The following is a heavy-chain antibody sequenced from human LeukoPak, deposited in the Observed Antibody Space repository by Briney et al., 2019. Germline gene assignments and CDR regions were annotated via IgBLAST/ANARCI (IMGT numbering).Heavy chain of an antibody. CDR3: ARAFRGSYYFDY. Sequence: GGSLRLSCAASGFTFSSYAMHWVRQAPGKGLEWVAVISYDGSNKYYADSVKGRVTISRDNSKNTLYLQMNSLRAEDTAVYYCARAFRGSYYFDYGGQGTLVTVSS. V-gene: IGHV3-30*04. J-gene: IGHJ4*02. CDR2: ISYDGSNK. D-gene: IGHD1-26*01. CDR1: GFTFSSYA.